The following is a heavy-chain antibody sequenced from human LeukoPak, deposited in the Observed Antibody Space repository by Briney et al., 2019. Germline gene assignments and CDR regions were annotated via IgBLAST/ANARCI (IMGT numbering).Heavy chain of an antibody. Sequence: PGGSLRLSCAASGLTFSDYGMHWVCQAPGKGLEWVAVVSYDGTNEKYADPVKGRFTISRDNSKNTLSLQMNSLRADDTAVYYCAKDWANGDYIDHWGQGTLVTVSS. V-gene: IGHV3-30*18. J-gene: IGHJ4*02. CDR2: VSYDGTNE. D-gene: IGHD2-8*01. CDR1: GLTFSDYG. CDR3: AKDWANGDYIDH.